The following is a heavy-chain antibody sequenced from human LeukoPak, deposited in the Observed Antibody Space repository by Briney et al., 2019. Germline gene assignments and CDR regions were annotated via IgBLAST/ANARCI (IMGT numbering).Heavy chain of an antibody. V-gene: IGHV3-21*01. CDR2: ISSSSSYI. D-gene: IGHD3-22*01. CDR3: ARQVSGYHYFDY. Sequence: GGSLRLSCAASGFTFSSYSMNWVRQAPGKGLEWVSSISSSSSYIYYADSVKGRFTISRDNAKNPLYLQMNSLRAEDTAVYYCARQVSGYHYFDYWGQGTLVTVSS. J-gene: IGHJ4*02. CDR1: GFTFSSYS.